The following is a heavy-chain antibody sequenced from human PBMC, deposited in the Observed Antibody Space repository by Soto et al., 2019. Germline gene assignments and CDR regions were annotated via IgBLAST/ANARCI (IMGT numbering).Heavy chain of an antibody. V-gene: IGHV1-69*13. CDR1: GGTFSSYA. CDR3: AREGLRYRAGDCRHYGMNV. J-gene: IGHJ6*02. Sequence: VKDTCKASGGTFSSYAISWVRQAPGQGLEWMGGIISFFGTANYAQKFQGRVTITADEYTRTAYMELSSLRSDDAAVYYCAREGLRYRAGDCRHYGMNVWGQGTTVTVSS. CDR2: IISFFGTA. D-gene: IGHD2-21*01.